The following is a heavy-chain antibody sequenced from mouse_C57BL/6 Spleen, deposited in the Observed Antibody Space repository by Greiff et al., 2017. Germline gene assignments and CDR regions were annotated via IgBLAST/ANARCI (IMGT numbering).Heavy chain of an antibody. Sequence: EVQLQQSGAELVRPGASVKLSCTASGFNIKDDYMHWVKQRPEQGLEWIGWIDPENGDTEYASKFQGKATITADTSSNTAYLQLSSLTSEDTAVYYCTQGGSGYGFAYWGQGTLVTVSA. V-gene: IGHV14-4*01. CDR3: TQGGSGYGFAY. CDR1: GFNIKDDY. CDR2: IDPENGDT. D-gene: IGHD3-2*02. J-gene: IGHJ3*01.